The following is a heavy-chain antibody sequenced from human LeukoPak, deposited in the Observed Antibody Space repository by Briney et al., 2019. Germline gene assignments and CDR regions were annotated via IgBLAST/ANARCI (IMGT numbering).Heavy chain of an antibody. D-gene: IGHD5-18*01. Sequence: GGSLRLSCAASGFTFSSYCMSWVRQAPGKGLEWVSYISSSSSTIYYADSVKGRFTISRDNAKNSLYLQMNSLRAEDTAVYYCARDLRGYSYGRSPFDYWGQGTLVTVSS. CDR3: ARDLRGYSYGRSPFDY. CDR2: ISSSSSTI. CDR1: GFTFSSYC. V-gene: IGHV3-48*01. J-gene: IGHJ4*02.